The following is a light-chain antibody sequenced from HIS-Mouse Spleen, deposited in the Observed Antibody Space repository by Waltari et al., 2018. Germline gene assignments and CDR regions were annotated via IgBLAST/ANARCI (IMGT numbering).Light chain of an antibody. CDR3: CSYAGSSTLV. V-gene: IGLV2-23*01. CDR2: EGS. Sequence: QSALTQPASESGSPGQSITISCTGTSSDVGSYNIVSWYQQHPGKAPKLMIYEGSKRPSGVSNRFSGSKSGNTASLTISGLQAEDEADYYCCSYAGSSTLVFGGGTKLTVL. J-gene: IGLJ3*02. CDR1: SSDVGSYNI.